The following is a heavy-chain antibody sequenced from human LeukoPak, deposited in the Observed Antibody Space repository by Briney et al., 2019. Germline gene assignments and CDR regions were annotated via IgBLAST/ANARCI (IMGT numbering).Heavy chain of an antibody. Sequence: GASVTVSCKASGGTFSSYAISWVRQAPGQGLEWMGGIIPIFGTANYAQKFQGRVTITTDESTSTAYMELSSLRSEDTAVYYCASPSYGSGSYYKFDYWGQGTLVTVSS. J-gene: IGHJ4*02. CDR1: GGTFSSYA. D-gene: IGHD3-10*01. CDR2: IIPIFGTA. CDR3: ASPSYGSGSYYKFDY. V-gene: IGHV1-69*05.